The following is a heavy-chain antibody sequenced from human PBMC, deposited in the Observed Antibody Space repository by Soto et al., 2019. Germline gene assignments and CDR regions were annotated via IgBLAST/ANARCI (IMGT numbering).Heavy chain of an antibody. CDR1: GYTFTSYG. V-gene: IGHV1-18*01. J-gene: IGHJ4*02. D-gene: IGHD3-9*01. CDR2: ISGYNGNT. CDR3: ARSDQYFDWLPQSPYYFDY. Sequence: QAQLVQSGAEVKKPGASVKVSCKASGYTFTSYGISWVRQAPGQGLEWMGWISGYNGNTNYAQKLQGRVTMTTDTSTSTAYMELRSLRSDDTAVYFCARSDQYFDWLPQSPYYFDYWGQGTLVTVSS.